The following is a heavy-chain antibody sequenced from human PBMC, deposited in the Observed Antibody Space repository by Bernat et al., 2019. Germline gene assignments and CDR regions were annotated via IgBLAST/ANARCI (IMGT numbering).Heavy chain of an antibody. Sequence: QVQLVESGGGVVQPGRSLRLSCAASGFTFSSYAMHWVRQASGKGLEWVAVISYDGSNKYYADSVKGRFTISRDNSKNTLYLQMNSVRAEDTAVYYCARGSGSNPLGWYFDLWGRGTLVTVSS. CDR3: ARGSGSNPLGWYFDL. V-gene: IGHV3-30*01. CDR2: ISYDGSNK. D-gene: IGHD4-11*01. CDR1: GFTFSSYA. J-gene: IGHJ2*01.